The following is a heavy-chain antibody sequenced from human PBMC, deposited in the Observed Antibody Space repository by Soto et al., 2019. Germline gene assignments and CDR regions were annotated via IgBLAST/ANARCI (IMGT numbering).Heavy chain of an antibody. D-gene: IGHD3-9*01. Sequence: PSETLSLTCAFYGGSFIGYYWSWIRQPPGKGLEWIGEINHSGSTNYNPSLKSRVTISVDTSKNQFSLKLSSVTAADTAVYYCARSGVYYDILTGPRYYYYYGMDVWGQGTTVTVSS. J-gene: IGHJ6*02. V-gene: IGHV4-34*01. CDR3: ARSGVYYDILTGPRYYYYYGMDV. CDR2: INHSGST. CDR1: GGSFIGYY.